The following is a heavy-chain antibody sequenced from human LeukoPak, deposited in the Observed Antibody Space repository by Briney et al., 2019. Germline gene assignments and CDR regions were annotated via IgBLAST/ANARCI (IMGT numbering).Heavy chain of an antibody. V-gene: IGHV4-30-4*01. D-gene: IGHD4-17*01. J-gene: IGHJ6*04. CDR2: IYYRGST. CDR1: GGSISSGDYY. Sequence: PSETLSLTCTVSGGSISSGDYYWSWIRQPPGKGLEWIGYIYYRGSTYYNPSLKSRVTISVDTSKNQFSLKLSSVTAADTAVYYCARGYGDYYYYGMDVWGKGTTVTVSS. CDR3: ARGYGDYYYYGMDV.